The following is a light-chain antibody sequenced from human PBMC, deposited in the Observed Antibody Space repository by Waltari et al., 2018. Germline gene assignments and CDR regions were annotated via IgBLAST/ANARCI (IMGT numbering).Light chain of an antibody. V-gene: IGLV2-8*01. Sequence: QSVLTQPPSATGSPGQSVTISCTGTNSDVGAYNYVSWDQQHPGKVPKLLIYEVTKRPSGVPVRFSVSKSGNTAFLTVSGLQADDEADYYCSSYAHNNHFVFGTGTKVTVL. CDR1: NSDVGAYNY. CDR2: EVT. CDR3: SSYAHNNHFV. J-gene: IGLJ1*01.